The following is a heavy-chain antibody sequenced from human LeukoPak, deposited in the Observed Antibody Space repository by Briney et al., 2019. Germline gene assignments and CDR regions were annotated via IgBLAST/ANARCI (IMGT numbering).Heavy chain of an antibody. CDR1: GYTFTSYN. CDR3: ARGPPESNSSDY. Sequence: ASVKVSCKAAGYTFTSYNINLVRQATGQGLEWMGWMKPNSGDTGYAQKFQGRVTMTRNTSISTAYMELSSLRSEDTAVYYCARGPPESNSSDYWGQGTLVTVSS. CDR2: MKPNSGDT. J-gene: IGHJ4*02. V-gene: IGHV1-8*01. D-gene: IGHD6-13*01.